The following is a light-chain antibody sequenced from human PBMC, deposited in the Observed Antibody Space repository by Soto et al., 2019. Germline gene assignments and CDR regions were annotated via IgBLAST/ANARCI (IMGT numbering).Light chain of an antibody. CDR1: QGIEND. Sequence: AIPMTQSPSSLSASVGDRVTITCRASQGIENDLGWYQQKPGKAPKLLIYATSSLQSGVPSRFSGSRSGTDFTLTISSLQPEDFATYYCLQDYNYPWTFGQGTKVEIK. J-gene: IGKJ1*01. V-gene: IGKV1-6*01. CDR3: LQDYNYPWT. CDR2: ATS.